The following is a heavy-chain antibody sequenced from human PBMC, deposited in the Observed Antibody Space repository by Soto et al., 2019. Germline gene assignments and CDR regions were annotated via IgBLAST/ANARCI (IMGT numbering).Heavy chain of an antibody. J-gene: IGHJ6*03. D-gene: IGHD2-2*01. Sequence: GGSLRLSCAASGFTFGDYDMSWIRQAPGKGLEWVSYISSSGSTIYYADSVKGRFTISRDNAKNSLYLQMNSLRAEDTAVYYCASLGCSSTSCYYYYYYMDVWGKGTTVTVSS. V-gene: IGHV3-11*01. CDR1: GFTFGDYD. CDR2: ISSSGSTI. CDR3: ASLGCSSTSCYYYYYYMDV.